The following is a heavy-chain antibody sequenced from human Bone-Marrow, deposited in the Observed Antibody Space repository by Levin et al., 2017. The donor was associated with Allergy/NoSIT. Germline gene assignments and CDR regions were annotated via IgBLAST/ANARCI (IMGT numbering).Heavy chain of an antibody. J-gene: IGHJ3*02. Sequence: SETLSLTCTVSGGSISSYYWSWIRQPPGKGLEWIGYIYYSGSTNYNPSLKSRVTISVDTSKNQFSLKLSSVTAADTAVYYCARGSTSSPKWHDAFDIWGQGTMVTVSS. D-gene: IGHD2-2*01. CDR3: ARGSTSSPKWHDAFDI. CDR2: IYYSGST. V-gene: IGHV4-59*01. CDR1: GGSISSYY.